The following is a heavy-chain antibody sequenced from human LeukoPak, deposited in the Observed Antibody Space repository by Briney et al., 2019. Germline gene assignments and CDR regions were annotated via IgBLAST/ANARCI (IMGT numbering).Heavy chain of an antibody. V-gene: IGHV3-7*01. CDR1: GFTFSSYW. CDR2: IKQDGSEE. Sequence: GGSLRLSCAASGFTFSSYWMSWVRQAPGKGLEWVANIKQDGSEEYYVDSVKGRFTISRDNSKNTLYLQMNSLRAEDTAVYYCAKVRGGSGWSGQEFDYWGQGTLVTVSS. CDR3: AKVRGGSGWSGQEFDY. D-gene: IGHD6-19*01. J-gene: IGHJ4*02.